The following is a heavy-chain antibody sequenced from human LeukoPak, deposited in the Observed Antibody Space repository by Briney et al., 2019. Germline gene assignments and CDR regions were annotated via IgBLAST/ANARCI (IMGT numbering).Heavy chain of an antibody. CDR3: ARDGSHRHFDF. CDR1: GYTFNDYG. Sequence: GASVNVSCKASGYTFNDYGVSWVREAPGQGLEWMGWISTYNDKTNDAQKFQGRGTLTTDTSTSTVYRELRSLTSDDTAVYYCARDGSHRHFDFWGQGTLVTVSS. J-gene: IGHJ4*02. CDR2: ISTYNDKT. V-gene: IGHV1-18*01. D-gene: IGHD1-14*01.